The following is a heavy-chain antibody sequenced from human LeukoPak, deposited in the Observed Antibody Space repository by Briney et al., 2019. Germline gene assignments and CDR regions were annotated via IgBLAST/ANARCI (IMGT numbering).Heavy chain of an antibody. Sequence: GRSLRLSCAASGFTFSSYWMNWARQAPGKGLEWVASINHNGNVNYYVDSVKGRFTISRDNAKNSLYLQMNSLRAEDTAVYYCARDPTDYDFWSGYYAPRFDYWGQGTLVTVSS. CDR2: INHNGNVN. V-gene: IGHV3-7*01. CDR1: GFTFSSYW. J-gene: IGHJ4*02. D-gene: IGHD3-3*01. CDR3: ARDPTDYDFWSGYYAPRFDY.